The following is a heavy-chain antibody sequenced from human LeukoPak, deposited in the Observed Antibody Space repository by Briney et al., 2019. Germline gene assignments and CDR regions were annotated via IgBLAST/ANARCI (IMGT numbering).Heavy chain of an antibody. V-gene: IGHV3-23*01. CDR1: GFTFTNYA. CDR3: GRDQNGDYVGAFDFQR. D-gene: IGHD4-17*01. Sequence: GGSLRLSCAAFGFTFTNYAMTWVRQAPGKGLEWVSSIKASGDGTYYADSVKGRFTISRDNYRNSLYLQMNSLRTEDTAVYYCGRDQNGDYVGAFDFQRWGQGTLVTVSS. CDR2: IKASGDGT. J-gene: IGHJ1*01.